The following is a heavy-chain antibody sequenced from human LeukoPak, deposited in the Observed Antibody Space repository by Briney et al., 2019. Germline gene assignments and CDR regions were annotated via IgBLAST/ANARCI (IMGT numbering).Heavy chain of an antibody. Sequence: SETLSLTCTVSGGSISSSSFYWGWIRQPPGKGLEWIGSIHYSGSTYYNPSLKSRVTISVDTSKNQFSLKLSSVTAADTAVYYCARGSFEYQSYPFDYWGQGTLVTVSS. V-gene: IGHV4-39*07. CDR3: ARGSFEYQSYPFDY. CDR2: IHYSGST. CDR1: GGSISSSSFY. D-gene: IGHD1-26*01. J-gene: IGHJ4*02.